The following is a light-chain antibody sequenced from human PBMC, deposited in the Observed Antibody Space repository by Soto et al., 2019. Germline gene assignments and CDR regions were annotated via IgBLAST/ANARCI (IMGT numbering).Light chain of an antibody. Sequence: EIVLTQSPGTLSLSPGERATLSCRASQSVSSIYLAWYQQKPGQAPRLLIYDVSSRATGIPDRFSGSGSGTDFTLTISRLEPEDFAVYYCQQSGSSPGTFGHGTKVEIK. CDR3: QQSGSSPGT. CDR1: QSVSSIY. CDR2: DVS. J-gene: IGKJ1*01. V-gene: IGKV3-20*01.